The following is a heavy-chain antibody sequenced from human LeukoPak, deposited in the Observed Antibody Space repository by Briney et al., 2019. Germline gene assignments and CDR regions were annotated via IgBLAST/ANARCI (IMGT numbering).Heavy chain of an antibody. D-gene: IGHD5-24*01. Sequence: PSETLSLTCTVSGGSISSYYWSWIRQAPGKGLEWVGYLYYSGSTNHNPSLKSRVTISVDPSKNQFSQKLSSVTAADTAVYYCAKHGGDGYKWSMDVWGQGTTATVSS. V-gene: IGHV4-59*08. CDR3: AKHGGDGYKWSMDV. CDR2: LYYSGST. CDR1: GGSISSYY. J-gene: IGHJ6*02.